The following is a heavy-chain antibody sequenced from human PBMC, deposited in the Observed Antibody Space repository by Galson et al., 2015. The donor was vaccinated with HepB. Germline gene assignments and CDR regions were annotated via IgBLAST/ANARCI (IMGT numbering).Heavy chain of an antibody. J-gene: IGHJ5*02. Sequence: SVKVSCKAYRYTFTKFGISWVRQAPGQGLEWMGWINPSNGNTNYAQKFQGRVIMTTDTSTSTAYMELRSLRSDDTAVYYCARGALVAVVDATQNNWFDPWGQGTLVTVSS. V-gene: IGHV1-18*01. D-gene: IGHD2-15*01. CDR2: INPSNGNT. CDR1: RYTFTKFG. CDR3: ARGALVAVVDATQNNWFDP.